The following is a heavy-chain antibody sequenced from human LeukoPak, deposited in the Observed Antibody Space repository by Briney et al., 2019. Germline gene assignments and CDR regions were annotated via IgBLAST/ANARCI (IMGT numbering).Heavy chain of an antibody. CDR1: GFAFSSYA. CDR2: ISYDESNK. CDR3: AREGYSGSYFSGFDY. D-gene: IGHD1-26*01. V-gene: IGHV3-30-3*01. Sequence: GGSLRLSCAASGFAFSSYAMHWVRQAPGKGLEWVAVISYDESNKYDADSVKGRFTISRDNAKNSLYLQMNSLRAEDTAVYYCAREGYSGSYFSGFDYWGQGTLVTVSS. J-gene: IGHJ4*02.